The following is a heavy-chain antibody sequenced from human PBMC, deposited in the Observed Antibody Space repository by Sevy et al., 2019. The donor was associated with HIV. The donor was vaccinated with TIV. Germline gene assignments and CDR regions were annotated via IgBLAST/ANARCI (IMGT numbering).Heavy chain of an antibody. J-gene: IGHJ4*02. V-gene: IGHV3-7*01. CDR2: IKQDGSVK. Sequence: GGSLRLSCAASGFSLNNYWMNWVRQAPGKGLEWVANIKQDGSVKYYVDSVKGRFTISRDNARNLLYLQMNSLRVEDTVLYYCVRAIAAAGSFWGQRTLVTVSS. CDR3: VRAIAAAGSF. CDR1: GFSLNNYW. D-gene: IGHD6-13*01.